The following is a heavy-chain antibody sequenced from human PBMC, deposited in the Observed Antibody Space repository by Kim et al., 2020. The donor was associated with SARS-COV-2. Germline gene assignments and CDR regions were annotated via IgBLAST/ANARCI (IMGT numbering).Heavy chain of an antibody. D-gene: IGHD3-3*01. CDR1: GGSSSSSSYY. V-gene: IGHV4-39*01. J-gene: IGHJ4*02. Sequence: SETLSLTCTVSGGSLSSGGSSSSSSYYWDWIRQPPGKGLEWIGSLYHSGLAYYNPSLNGRVTTSVDTSKNQFSLKLSSVTAADTAVYYCARHSTTTVFRYLERFGIDSWGQGILVTVSS. CDR2: LYHSGLA. CDR3: ARHSTTTVFRYLERFGIDS.